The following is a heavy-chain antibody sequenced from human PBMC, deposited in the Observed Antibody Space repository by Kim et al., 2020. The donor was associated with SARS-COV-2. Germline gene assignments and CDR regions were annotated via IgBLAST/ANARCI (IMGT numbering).Heavy chain of an antibody. D-gene: IGHD6-19*01. CDR3: ATGGSSGWYLDFDY. CDR2: FDPEDGET. V-gene: IGHV1-24*01. Sequence: ASVKVSCKVSGYTLTELSMHWVRQAPGKGLEWMGGFDPEDGETIYAQKFQGRGTMTEDTSTDTAYMELSSLRSEDTAVYYCATGGSSGWYLDFDYWGQGTLVTVSS. J-gene: IGHJ4*02. CDR1: GYTLTELS.